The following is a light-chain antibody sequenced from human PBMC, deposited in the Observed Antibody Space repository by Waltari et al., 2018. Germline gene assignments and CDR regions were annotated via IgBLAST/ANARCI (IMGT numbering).Light chain of an antibody. J-gene: IGLJ2*01. Sequence: QSALTQPASVSGSPGQSITIPCTGSSGNIGTYKSVSWYQQHPGRTPRLIIYDVNMRPSGISGRFSGSKSGATASLTISGLQTEDEADYYCSSYTGSSTVIFGGGTRLTVL. CDR2: DVN. CDR1: SGNIGTYKS. V-gene: IGLV2-14*03. CDR3: SSYTGSSTVI.